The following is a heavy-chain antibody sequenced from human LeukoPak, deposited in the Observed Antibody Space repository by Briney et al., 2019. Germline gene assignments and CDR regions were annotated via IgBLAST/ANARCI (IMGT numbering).Heavy chain of an antibody. V-gene: IGHV3-30*02. CDR3: AKSKQQLVDYYYYGMDV. CDR1: GFTFSSYG. Sequence: GESLRLSCAASGFTFSSYGMHWVRQAPGKGLEWVAFIRYDGGNKYYPDSVKGRFTISRDNSKNTLYLQMNSLRAADTAMYYCAKSKQQLVDYYYYGMDVWGQGTTVTVSS. D-gene: IGHD6-13*01. CDR2: IRYDGGNK. J-gene: IGHJ6*02.